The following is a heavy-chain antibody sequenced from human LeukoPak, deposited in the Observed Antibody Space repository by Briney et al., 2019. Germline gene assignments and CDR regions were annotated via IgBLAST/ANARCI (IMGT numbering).Heavy chain of an antibody. CDR1: AFTFSSYA. V-gene: IGHV3-64D*09. CDR3: VLGSSGFLAPGYFDS. D-gene: IGHD3-22*01. Sequence: GGSLRLSCSASAFTFSSYAMHWVRQAPGKGLQYVSGIITNGGSTYYADSVKGRFSISRDNFKNTLYLQMSSLRAEDTAVYYCVLGSSGFLAPGYFDSWGQGTLVTVSS. CDR2: IITNGGST. J-gene: IGHJ4*02.